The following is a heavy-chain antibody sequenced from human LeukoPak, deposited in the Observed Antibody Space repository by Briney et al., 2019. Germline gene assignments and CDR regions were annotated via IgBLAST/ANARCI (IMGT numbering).Heavy chain of an antibody. V-gene: IGHV3-23*01. J-gene: IGHJ4*02. D-gene: IGHD3-22*01. CDR3: AKEDYYDSSGYYFDYFDY. Sequence: PGGSLRLSCAASGFTFSSYAMNWVRQAPGKGLEWVSFISSSGGSTYYADSVKGRFTISRDSSKNTLYLQMNSLRAEDTAVYYCAKEDYYDSSGYYFDYFDYWGQGTLVTVSS. CDR1: GFTFSSYA. CDR2: ISSSGGST.